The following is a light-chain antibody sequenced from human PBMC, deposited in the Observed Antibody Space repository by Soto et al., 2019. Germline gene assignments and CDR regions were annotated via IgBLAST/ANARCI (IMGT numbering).Light chain of an antibody. CDR2: STN. V-gene: IGLV8-61*01. CDR3: VLYMGGGIWV. Sequence: QTVVTREPAFSVSPGGTVTLTCGLSSGSVSTSYYPSWYQQTPGQAPRTLIYSTNTRSSGVPDRFSGSILGNKAALTITGAQADDESDYYCVLYMGGGIWVFGGGTKLTVL. CDR1: SGSVSTSYY. J-gene: IGLJ3*02.